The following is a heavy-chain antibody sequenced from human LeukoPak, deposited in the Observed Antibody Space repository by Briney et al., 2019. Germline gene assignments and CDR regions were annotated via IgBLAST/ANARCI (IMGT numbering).Heavy chain of an antibody. CDR1: GGTFSSYA. V-gene: IGHV1-69*01. J-gene: IGHJ6*03. Sequence: SVKVSCKASGGTFSSYAISWVRQAPGQGLEWMGGIIPIFGTANNAQRFQGRVTLTADESTSTAYMELRSLRSEDTAVYYCAREGVDIVATGYYYYYMDVWGKGTTVTVSS. CDR3: AREGVDIVATGYYYYYMDV. CDR2: IIPIFGTA. D-gene: IGHD5-12*01.